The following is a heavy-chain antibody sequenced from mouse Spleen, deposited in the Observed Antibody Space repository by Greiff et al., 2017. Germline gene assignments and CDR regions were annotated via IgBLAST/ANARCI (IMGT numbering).Heavy chain of an antibody. V-gene: IGHV5-9*01. Sequence: EVQVVESGGGLVKPGGSLKLSCAASGFTFSSYTMSWVRQTPEKRLEWVATISSGGGNTYYPDSVKGRFTISRDNAKNTLYLQMSSLRSEDTALYYCARRISGYDPAWFAYWGQGTLVTVSA. CDR3: ARRISGYDPAWFAY. J-gene: IGHJ3*01. D-gene: IGHD2-3*01. CDR2: ISSGGGNT. CDR1: GFTFSSYT.